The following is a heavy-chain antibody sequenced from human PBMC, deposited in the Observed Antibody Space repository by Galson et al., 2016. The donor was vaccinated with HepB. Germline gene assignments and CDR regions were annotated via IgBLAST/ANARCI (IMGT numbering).Heavy chain of an antibody. CDR1: GFTFSSYD. Sequence: SLRLSCAASGFTFSSYDMHWVRQATGKGLEWVSTIDTAGDTYYPGSVKGRFTISRENAKNSLYLQMNSLRAGDTAVYYCARGGRKIDAFDIWGQGTMVTVSS. D-gene: IGHD1-14*01. V-gene: IGHV3-13*01. J-gene: IGHJ3*02. CDR3: ARGGRKIDAFDI. CDR2: IDTAGDT.